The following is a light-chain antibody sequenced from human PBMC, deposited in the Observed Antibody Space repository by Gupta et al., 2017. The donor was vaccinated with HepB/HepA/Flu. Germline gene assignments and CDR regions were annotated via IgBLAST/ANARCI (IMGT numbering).Light chain of an antibody. CDR1: QNINSW. Sequence: DIQMTQSPSTLSASVGDRVIITCRASQNINSWLAWYQQKPGKAPKLLIYKASRLESGVPSRFSGSGSGTEFTLTISSLQPDDFATYYCEQVTTYYTFGPGTKVDIK. CDR2: KAS. J-gene: IGKJ3*01. CDR3: EQVTTYYT. V-gene: IGKV1-5*03.